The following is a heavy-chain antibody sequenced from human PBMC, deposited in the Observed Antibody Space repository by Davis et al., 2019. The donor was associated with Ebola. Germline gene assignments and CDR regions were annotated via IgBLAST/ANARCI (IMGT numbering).Heavy chain of an antibody. CDR2: TSAYNGNT. J-gene: IGHJ6*02. Sequence: ASVKVSCKASGYTFTGYYMHWVRQAPGQGLEWMGWTSAYNGNTNYAQKLQGRVTMTTDTSTSTAYMELRSLRSDDTAVYYCAKDKSPYYYYGMDVWGQGTTVTVSS. CDR1: GYTFTGYY. CDR3: AKDKSPYYYYGMDV. V-gene: IGHV1-18*04.